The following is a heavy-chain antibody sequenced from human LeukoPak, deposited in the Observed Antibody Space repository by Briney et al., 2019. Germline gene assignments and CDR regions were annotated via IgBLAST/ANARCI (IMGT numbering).Heavy chain of an antibody. V-gene: IGHV3-30*18. D-gene: IGHD4/OR15-4a*01. CDR3: AKDGALSAAAYYFDY. CDR1: GFTFSNYG. J-gene: IGHJ4*02. Sequence: GGSLRLSCAASGFTFSNYGMHWVRQAPGKGLEWVAVVADDGRDKRHADSVKGRFTISRDNSKNMLLLQMNSLRPEDTAVYYCAKDGALSAAAYYFDYWGQGTLVTVSS. CDR2: VADDGRDK.